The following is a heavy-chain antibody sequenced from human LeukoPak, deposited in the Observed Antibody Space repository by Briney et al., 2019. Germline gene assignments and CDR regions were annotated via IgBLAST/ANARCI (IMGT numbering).Heavy chain of an antibody. D-gene: IGHD2-2*01. V-gene: IGHV4-30-2*03. J-gene: IGHJ6*03. CDR3: ARHPRQPYCSSTSCSDYYYMDV. Sequence: PSETLSLTCAVSGGSISSGGYSWSWIRQPPGKGLEWIGYIYHSGSTYYNPSLKSRVTISVDTSKNQFSLKLSSVTAADTAVYYCARHPRQPYCSSTSCSDYYYMDVWGKGTTVTVSS. CDR1: GGSISSGGYS. CDR2: IYHSGST.